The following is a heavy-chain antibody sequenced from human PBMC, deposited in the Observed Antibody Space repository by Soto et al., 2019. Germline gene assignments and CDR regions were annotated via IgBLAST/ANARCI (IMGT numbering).Heavy chain of an antibody. Sequence: PSETLSLTCSVCGGSIRSGDYYWSWIRQPPGKGLEWIGYIYYSGGTYYNPSLKSRVTISVDTSKNQFSLKLSSVTAADTAVYYCGRLVQLLKGRWFDPWGQGTLVTVSS. V-gene: IGHV4-30-4*01. CDR2: IYYSGGT. D-gene: IGHD2-2*01. CDR3: GRLVQLLKGRWFDP. CDR1: GGSIRSGDYY. J-gene: IGHJ5*02.